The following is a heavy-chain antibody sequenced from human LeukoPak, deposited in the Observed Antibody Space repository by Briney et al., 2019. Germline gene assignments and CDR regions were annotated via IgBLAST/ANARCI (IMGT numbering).Heavy chain of an antibody. CDR3: ARIRTVTNYFDY. CDR2: ISGSGGST. Sequence: GGSLRLSCAASGFTFSSYAMSWVRQAPGKGLEWVSAISGSGGSTYYADSVKGRFTISRDNSKNTLYLQMNSLRAEDTAVYYCARIRTVTNYFDYWGQGTLVTVSS. D-gene: IGHD4-17*01. V-gene: IGHV3-23*01. CDR1: GFTFSSYA. J-gene: IGHJ4*02.